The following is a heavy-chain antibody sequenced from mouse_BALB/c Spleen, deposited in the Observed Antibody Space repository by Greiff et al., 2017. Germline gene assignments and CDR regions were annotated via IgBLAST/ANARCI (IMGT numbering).Heavy chain of an antibody. CDR1: GYTFTSYT. CDR2: INPSSGYT. Sequence: QVQLKQSAAELARPGASVKMSCKASGYTFTSYTMHWVKQRPGQGLEWIGYINPSSGYTEYNQKFKDKTTLTADKSSSTAYMQLSSLTSEDSAVYYCAIRDGSSYAMDYWGQGTSVTVSS. J-gene: IGHJ4*01. D-gene: IGHD2-3*01. CDR3: AIRDGSSYAMDY. V-gene: IGHV1-4*02.